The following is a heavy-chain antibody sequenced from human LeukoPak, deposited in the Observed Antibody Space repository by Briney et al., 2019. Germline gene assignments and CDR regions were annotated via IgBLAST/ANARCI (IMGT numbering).Heavy chain of an antibody. V-gene: IGHV1-69*06. CDR1: GGTFSSYA. CDR3: ARASDSDYYDSSGTYYFDY. Sequence: ASVTVSCKASGGTFSSYAISWVRQAPGQGLEWMGGIIPIFGTANYAQKFQGRVTITADKSTSTAYMELSSLRSEDTAVYYCARASDSDYYDSSGTYYFDYWGQGTLVTVSS. J-gene: IGHJ4*02. CDR2: IIPIFGTA. D-gene: IGHD3-22*01.